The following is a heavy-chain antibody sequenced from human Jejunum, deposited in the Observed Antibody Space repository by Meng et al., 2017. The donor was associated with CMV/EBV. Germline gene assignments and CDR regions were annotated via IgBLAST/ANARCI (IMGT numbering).Heavy chain of an antibody. CDR2: ISAYNGDT. D-gene: IGHD1-26*01. Sequence: QAQMVQAGEEGRKHAAQVQVSCKESGYTFTKYGIPWVRQAAGQGLEWMGWISAYNGDTKYAQTLQGRVTMTTDTSTSTAYMEMRSLRPDDTAVYYCARVEVGITSGDYWGQGTLVTVSS. J-gene: IGHJ4*02. V-gene: IGHV1-18*01. CDR3: ARVEVGITSGDY. CDR1: GYTFTKYG.